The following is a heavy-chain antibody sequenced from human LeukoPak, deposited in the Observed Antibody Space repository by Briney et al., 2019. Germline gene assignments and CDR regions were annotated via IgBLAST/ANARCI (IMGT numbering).Heavy chain of an antibody. CDR3: ARGAAGMAYFDY. CDR2: ITSSSSTI. V-gene: IGHV3-48*02. Sequence: PGGSLRLSCAASGFTFSSNSMNWVRQAPGKGLEWVSYITSSSSTIYYADSVKGRFTISRDNAKDSLYMQMNSLRDEDTAVYCCARGAAGMAYFDYWGQGTLVTVSS. J-gene: IGHJ4*02. D-gene: IGHD5-18*01. CDR1: GFTFSSNS.